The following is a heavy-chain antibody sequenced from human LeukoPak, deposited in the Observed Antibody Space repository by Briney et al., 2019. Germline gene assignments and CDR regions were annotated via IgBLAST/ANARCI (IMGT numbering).Heavy chain of an antibody. CDR3: ARVKDWLLYDN. CDR2: IKPDGSNT. V-gene: IGHV3-74*01. CDR1: GFTFSTYS. Sequence: PGGSLRLSCAVSGFTFSTYSMHWVRQAPGKGLVWVSYIKPDGSNTAYADSVRGRFTISRDNAKNTLYLQMNSLRAEDTAVYYCARVKDWLLYDNWGQGTLVTVSS. D-gene: IGHD3/OR15-3a*01. J-gene: IGHJ4*02.